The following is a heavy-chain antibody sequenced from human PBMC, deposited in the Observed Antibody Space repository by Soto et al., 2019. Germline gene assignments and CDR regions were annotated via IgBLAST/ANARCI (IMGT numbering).Heavy chain of an antibody. J-gene: IGHJ4*02. D-gene: IGHD3-16*01. CDR2: IIPIFGTA. V-gene: IGHV1-69*01. CDR1: GYTFSSYY. CDR3: ARGMGASGD. Sequence: GASVKVSCKASGYTFSSYYMLWVRQAPGQGLEWMGGIIPIFGTANYAQKFQGRVTITADESTSTAYMELSSLRSEDTAVYYCARGMGASGDWGQGTLVTVSS.